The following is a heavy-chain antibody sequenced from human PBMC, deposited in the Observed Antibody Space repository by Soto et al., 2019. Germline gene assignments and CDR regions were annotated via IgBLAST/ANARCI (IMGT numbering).Heavy chain of an antibody. D-gene: IGHD4-17*01. Sequence: SETLTLTCTVSGGSINSSNYYWAWIRQSPGKGLEWIGSVYYSGFTYYNPSLKSRVTISVDTSKNQFSLKLTSVTAADTAVYYCARHREYGDSYYYYYYMDVWGKGTTVTVSS. CDR1: GGSINSSNYY. CDR3: ARHREYGDSYYYYYYMDV. CDR2: VYYSGFT. J-gene: IGHJ6*03. V-gene: IGHV4-39*01.